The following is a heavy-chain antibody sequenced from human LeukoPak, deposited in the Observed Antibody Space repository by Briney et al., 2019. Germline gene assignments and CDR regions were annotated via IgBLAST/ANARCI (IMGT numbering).Heavy chain of an antibody. V-gene: IGHV1-18*01. Sequence: ASVKVSCKASGYTFTSYGISWVRQAPGQGLEWMGWISAYNGNTNYAQKLQGRVTMTTDTSTSTAYMELRSLRSDDTAVYYCARGRRYDGSGHDHHWFDPWGQGTLVTVSS. CDR3: ARGRRYDGSGHDHHWFDP. CDR2: ISAYNGNT. J-gene: IGHJ5*02. CDR1: GYTFTSYG. D-gene: IGHD3-22*01.